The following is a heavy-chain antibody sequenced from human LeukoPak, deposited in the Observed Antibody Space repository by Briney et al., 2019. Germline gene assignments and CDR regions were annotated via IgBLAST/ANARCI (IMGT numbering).Heavy chain of an antibody. J-gene: IGHJ4*02. CDR3: AREYYDYVWGSYRHRCFDY. V-gene: IGHV3-74*01. CDR1: GFTFSSYW. Sequence: GGSLRLSCAASGFTFSSYWMHWVRQAPGKGLVRVSRINSDGSDISYADSVKGRFTISRDNAKNTLYLQMNSLRAEDTAVYYCAREYYDYVWGSYRHRCFDYWGQGTLVTVSS. D-gene: IGHD3-16*02. CDR2: INSDGSDI.